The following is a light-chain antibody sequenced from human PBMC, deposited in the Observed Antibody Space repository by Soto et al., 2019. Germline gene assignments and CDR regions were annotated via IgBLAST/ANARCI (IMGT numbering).Light chain of an antibody. CDR1: NIGDKS. J-gene: IGLJ2*01. V-gene: IGLV3-21*04. CDR3: QVWDSSSDHVI. CDR2: YDS. Sequence: SYELTQPPSVSVAPGETARITCEGNNIGDKSVHWYQRKPGQAPVVVIYYDSDRPSGIPERFSGSNSGNTATLTISRVEAGDEADYYCQVWDSSSDHVIFGGGTKVTVL.